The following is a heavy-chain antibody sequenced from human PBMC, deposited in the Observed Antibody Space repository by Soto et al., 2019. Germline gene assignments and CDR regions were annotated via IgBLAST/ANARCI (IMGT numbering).Heavy chain of an antibody. CDR3: AKYPAYYYGSGSYFQH. J-gene: IGHJ1*01. Sequence: VGSLRLSCAASGFTFSSYAMSWVRQAPGKGLEWVSAISGSGGSTYYADSVKGRFTISRDNSKNTLYLQMNSLSAEDTAVYDCAKYPAYYYGSGSYFQHWGQGTLVTVSS. D-gene: IGHD3-10*01. V-gene: IGHV3-23*01. CDR2: ISGSGGST. CDR1: GFTFSSYA.